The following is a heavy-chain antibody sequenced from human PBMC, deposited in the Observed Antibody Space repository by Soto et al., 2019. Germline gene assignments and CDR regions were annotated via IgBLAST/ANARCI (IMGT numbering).Heavy chain of an antibody. J-gene: IGHJ4*02. V-gene: IGHV3-23*01. CDR3: AIGEWLSTYYLNF. CDR1: GFTFTSFA. Sequence: GGSLRLSCAASGFTFTSFAVSWVRQAPGKGLEWVSAIGGSGGATYYADSVKGRFTVSRDNSRNTVYLQVDSLRVEDTAVYHCAIGEWLSTYYLNFWGKGTLVTVYS. CDR2: IGGSGGAT. D-gene: IGHD3-3*01.